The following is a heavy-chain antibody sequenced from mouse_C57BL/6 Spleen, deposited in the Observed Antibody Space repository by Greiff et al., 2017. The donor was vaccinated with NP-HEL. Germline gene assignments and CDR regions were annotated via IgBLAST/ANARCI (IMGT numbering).Heavy chain of an antibody. Sequence: DVKLQESGPELVKPGASVKIPCKASGYTFTDYNMDWVKQSHGKSLEWIGDINPNNGGTIYNQKFKGKATLTVDKSSSTAYMELRSLTSEDTAVYYCARSYYYGSRGAMDYWGQGTSVTVSS. CDR2: INPNNGGT. V-gene: IGHV1-18*01. CDR1: GYTFTDYN. J-gene: IGHJ4*01. D-gene: IGHD1-1*01. CDR3: ARSYYYGSRGAMDY.